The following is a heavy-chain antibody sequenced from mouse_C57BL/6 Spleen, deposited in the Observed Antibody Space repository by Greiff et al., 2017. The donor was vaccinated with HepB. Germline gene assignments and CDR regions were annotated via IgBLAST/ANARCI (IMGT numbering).Heavy chain of an antibody. Sequence: QVQLQQPGAELVKPGASVKVSCKASGYTFTSYWMHWVKQRPGQGLEWIGRIHPSDSDTNYNQKFKGKATLTVDKSSSTAYMQLSSLTSEDSAVYYCAIPLSYYGSSYAWFAYWGQGTLVTVSA. CDR1: GYTFTSYW. J-gene: IGHJ3*01. V-gene: IGHV1-74*01. CDR3: AIPLSYYGSSYAWFAY. D-gene: IGHD1-1*01. CDR2: IHPSDSDT.